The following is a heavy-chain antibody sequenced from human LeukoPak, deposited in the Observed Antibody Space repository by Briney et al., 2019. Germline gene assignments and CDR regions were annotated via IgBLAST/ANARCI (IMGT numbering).Heavy chain of an antibody. D-gene: IGHD4-11*01. J-gene: IGHJ3*02. CDR2: INPSGGST. Sequence: ASVKVSCKASGYTFTSYYMHWVRQAPGQGLEWMGIINPSGGSTSYAQKFQGRVTMTRDTSTSTVYMELSSLRSEYTAVYYCANLHRGYSNYGRWAFDIWGQGKMVTVSS. CDR1: GYTFTSYY. CDR3: ANLHRGYSNYGRWAFDI. V-gene: IGHV1-46*03.